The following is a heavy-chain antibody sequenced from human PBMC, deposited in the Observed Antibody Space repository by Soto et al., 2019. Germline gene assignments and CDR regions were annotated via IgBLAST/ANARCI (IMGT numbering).Heavy chain of an antibody. D-gene: IGHD3-22*01. Sequence: SETLSLTCAVYGGSFSGYYWSWIRQPPGKGLEWSGEINHSGSTNYNPSLKSRVTISVDTSKNQFSLKLSSVTAADTAVYYCARGLRTYYYDSSGYYPFVYWGQGTLVTVSS. CDR1: GGSFSGYY. CDR2: INHSGST. CDR3: ARGLRTYYYDSSGYYPFVY. V-gene: IGHV4-34*01. J-gene: IGHJ4*02.